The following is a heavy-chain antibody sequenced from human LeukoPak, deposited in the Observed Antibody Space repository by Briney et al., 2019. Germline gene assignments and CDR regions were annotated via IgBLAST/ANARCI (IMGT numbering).Heavy chain of an antibody. D-gene: IGHD5/OR15-5a*01. J-gene: IGHJ4*02. Sequence: GASVKVSCKASGYTFTGYSIHWVRQAPGQGLEWMGWINPNSGTTNYPQKFQGRVTMTTDTSTSTAYMELSRLRSDDTAVYYCARVDLRMGPCDYWGQGTLVTVSS. CDR1: GYTFTGYS. CDR3: ARVDLRMGPCDY. V-gene: IGHV1-2*02. CDR2: INPNSGTT.